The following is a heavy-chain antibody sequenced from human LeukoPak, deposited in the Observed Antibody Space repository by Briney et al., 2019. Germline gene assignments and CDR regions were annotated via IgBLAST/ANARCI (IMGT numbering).Heavy chain of an antibody. CDR3: ARDSVRYFDWLASKVYYYYYGMDV. CDR1: GFTVSSNY. Sequence: GGSLRLSCAASGFTVSSNYMSWVRHPPGKGLEWVSVIYSGGSTYYADYVKGRFNIYRDNSKNALYLQMNSLRAEDTAVYYCARDSVRYFDWLASKVYYYYYGMDVWGQGITVTVSS. V-gene: IGHV3-66*01. CDR2: IYSGGST. D-gene: IGHD3-9*01. J-gene: IGHJ6*02.